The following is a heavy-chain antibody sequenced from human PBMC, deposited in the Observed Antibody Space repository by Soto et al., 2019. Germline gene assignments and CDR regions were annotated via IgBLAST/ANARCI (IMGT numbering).Heavy chain of an antibody. D-gene: IGHD4-17*01. CDR1: GFTFSSYA. CDR3: AKRTVGWYFDL. V-gene: IGHV3-23*01. J-gene: IGHJ2*01. CDR2: ISGSGGST. Sequence: EVQLLESGGGLVQPGGSLRLSCAASGFTFSSYAMNWVRQAPGKGLEWVSVISGSGGSTYYADSVKGRFTISRDKSKNTLYLQMNSLRAEDTVVYYCAKRTVGWYFDLWGRGTLVTVSS.